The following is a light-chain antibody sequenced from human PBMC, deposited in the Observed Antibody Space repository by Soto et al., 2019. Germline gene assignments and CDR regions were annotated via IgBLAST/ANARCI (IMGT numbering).Light chain of an antibody. CDR1: QSVSSY. CDR2: DAS. J-gene: IGKJ5*01. V-gene: IGKV3-11*01. CDR3: QQRANWPRIT. Sequence: IVLTQSPAALSLSPGERATLSCGASQSVSSYLAWYQQKPGQAPRLLIYDASNRAPGIPTRFSGSGSGTDFTLTISSLEPEDFAVYYCQQRANWPRITFGQWTRLEIK.